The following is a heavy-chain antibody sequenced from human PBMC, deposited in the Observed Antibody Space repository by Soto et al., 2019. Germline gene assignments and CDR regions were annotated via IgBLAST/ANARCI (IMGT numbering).Heavy chain of an antibody. D-gene: IGHD6-13*01. CDR2: ISAST. CDR1: GFTVSSYA. Sequence: GGSLRLSCAASGFTVSSYALNWVRQAPGKGLEWVSGISASTYYADSVKGRFTISRDTSKNTLYLQMNSLRAEDTAIYFCAIRMYRNRWYYLDYWGQGTLVSVS. V-gene: IGHV3-23*01. J-gene: IGHJ4*02. CDR3: AIRMYRNRWYYLDY.